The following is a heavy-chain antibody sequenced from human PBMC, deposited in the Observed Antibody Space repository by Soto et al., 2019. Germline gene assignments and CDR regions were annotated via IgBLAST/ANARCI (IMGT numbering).Heavy chain of an antibody. V-gene: IGHV3-66*01. Sequence: EVQLVESGGGLVQPGESLRLSCAASGFTASNYHMTWVRQAPGKGLEWVSAVYADGATSHADSVKDRFTVSRDNSRNTLNLQMSGLRAEDTAVYYCARSGGGLDYWGQGTLVTVSS. CDR2: VYADGAT. CDR3: ARSGGGLDY. D-gene: IGHD3-10*01. CDR1: GFTASNYH. J-gene: IGHJ4*02.